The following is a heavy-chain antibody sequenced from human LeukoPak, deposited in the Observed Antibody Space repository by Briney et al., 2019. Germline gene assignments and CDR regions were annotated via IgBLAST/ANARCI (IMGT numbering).Heavy chain of an antibody. J-gene: IGHJ4*02. V-gene: IGHV1-69*04. CDR3: ARDGGIAAAGSDY. CDR1: GGTFSSYA. D-gene: IGHD6-13*01. Sequence: ASVKVSCKASGGTFSSYAISWVRQAPGQGLEWMGRIIPILGIANYAQKFQGRVTITADKSTSTAYMELSSLRSEDTAVYYCARDGGIAAAGSDYWGQGTLVTVSS. CDR2: IIPILGIA.